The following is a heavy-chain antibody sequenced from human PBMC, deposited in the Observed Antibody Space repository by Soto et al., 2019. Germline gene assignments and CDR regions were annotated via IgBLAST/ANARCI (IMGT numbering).Heavy chain of an antibody. Sequence: QVQLVQSGAEVKKPGASVKVSCKASGYTFTSYAINWVRQATGQGLEWMGWMNANSGNTGYAQKLQGRVTMTRDTSMTTASMELGSMRSEGPGAYYCAREWSAAGTGWFDHWGQGTLVTVSS. J-gene: IGHJ5*02. V-gene: IGHV1-8*01. CDR2: MNANSGNT. CDR1: GYTFTSYA. D-gene: IGHD6-13*01. CDR3: AREWSAAGTGWFDH.